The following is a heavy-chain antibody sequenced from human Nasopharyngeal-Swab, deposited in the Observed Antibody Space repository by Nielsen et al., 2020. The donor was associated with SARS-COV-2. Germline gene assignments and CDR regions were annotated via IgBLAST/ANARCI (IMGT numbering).Heavy chain of an antibody. Sequence: GGSLRLSCAASGFTLSSYGMHWVRPAPGKGLEWVALISYDGSNKYYADSVKGRFTISRDNSKNSLYLQMNSLRAEDTAVYYCAKVYGGSEFDPWGQGTLVTVSS. D-gene: IGHD4-23*01. CDR2: ISYDGSNK. CDR1: GFTLSSYG. V-gene: IGHV3-30*18. J-gene: IGHJ5*02. CDR3: AKVYGGSEFDP.